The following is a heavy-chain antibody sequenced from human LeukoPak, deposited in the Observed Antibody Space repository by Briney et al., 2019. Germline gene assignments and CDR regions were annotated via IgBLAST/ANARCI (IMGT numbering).Heavy chain of an antibody. CDR3: ARVNYYDSSGPHGFDP. CDR2: IYYSGST. CDR1: GGSISSYY. D-gene: IGHD3-22*01. V-gene: IGHV4-59*01. Sequence: SETLSLTCTASGGSISSYYWSWIRQPPGKGLEWIGYIYYSGSTNYNPSPKSRVTISVDTSKNQFSLKLSSVTAADTAVYYCARVNYYDSSGPHGFDPWGQGTLVTVSS. J-gene: IGHJ5*02.